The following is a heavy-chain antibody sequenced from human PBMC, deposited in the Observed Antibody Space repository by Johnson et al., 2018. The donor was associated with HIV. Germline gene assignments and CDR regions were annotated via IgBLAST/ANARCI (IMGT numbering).Heavy chain of an antibody. D-gene: IGHD7-27*01. V-gene: IGHV3-72*01. Sequence: VQLVESGGGLIQPGGSLRLSCAASGFTVSSNYMSWVRQAPGKGLEWVGRSRNKANTYTTEYAVSVKGSFTISRDDSKNSLYLQMNSLKTEDTAVYYCARIRPANWGVNDAFDIWGQGTMVTVSS. CDR1: GFTVSSNY. CDR3: ARIRPANWGVNDAFDI. J-gene: IGHJ3*02. CDR2: SRNKANTYTT.